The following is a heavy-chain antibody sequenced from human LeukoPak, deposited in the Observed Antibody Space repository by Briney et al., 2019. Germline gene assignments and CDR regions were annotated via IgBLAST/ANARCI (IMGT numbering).Heavy chain of an antibody. J-gene: IGHJ3*02. D-gene: IGHD1-26*01. V-gene: IGHV4-61*08. CDR3: ARAEWEGGGIGAFDI. CDR2: IYYSGST. CDR1: GGSISSGGYY. Sequence: SETLSLTCTVSGGSISSGGYYWSWIRQHPGKGLEWIGYIYYSGSTNYNPSLKSRVTISVDTSKNQFSLKLSSVTAADTAVYYCARAEWEGGGIGAFDIWGQGTMVTVSS.